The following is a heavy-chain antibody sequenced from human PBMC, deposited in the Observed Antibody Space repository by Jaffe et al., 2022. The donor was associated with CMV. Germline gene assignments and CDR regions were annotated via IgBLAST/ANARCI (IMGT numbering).Heavy chain of an antibody. CDR2: ISWNSGSI. D-gene: IGHD6-19*01. Sequence: EVQLVESGGGLVQPGRSLRLSCAASGFTFDDYAMHWVRQAPGKGLEWVSGISWNSGSIGYADSVKGRFTISRDNAKNSLYLQMNSLRAEDTALYYCAKDILRRSSGWYIFGNDYWGQGTLVTVSS. J-gene: IGHJ4*02. CDR1: GFTFDDYA. V-gene: IGHV3-9*01. CDR3: AKDILRRSSGWYIFGNDY.